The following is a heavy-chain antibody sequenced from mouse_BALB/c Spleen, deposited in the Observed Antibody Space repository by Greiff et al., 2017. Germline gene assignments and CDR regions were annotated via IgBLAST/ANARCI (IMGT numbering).Heavy chain of an antibody. D-gene: IGHD1-1*01. Sequence: VKLEESGPGLVAPSQSLSITCTVSGFSLTGYGVNWVRQPPGKGLEWLGMIWGDGSTDYNSALKSRLSISKDNSKSQVFLKMNSLQTDDTARYYCARGFYYYGSSYYYYAMDYWGQGTSVTVSS. CDR3: ARGFYYYGSSYYYYAMDY. J-gene: IGHJ4*01. CDR1: GFSLTGYG. V-gene: IGHV2-6-7*01. CDR2: IWGDGST.